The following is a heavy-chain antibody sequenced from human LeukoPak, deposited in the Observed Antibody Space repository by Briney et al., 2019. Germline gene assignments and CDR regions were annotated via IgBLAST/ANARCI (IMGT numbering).Heavy chain of an antibody. Sequence: PGGSLRLSCAASGFPFSSYWMSWVRQAPGKGLEWVANIKQDGSDKYYVDSMKGRFTISRDNAKNSLYLQLNSLRAEDTALYYCAREVATGFFDYWGQGTLVTVSS. V-gene: IGHV3-7*03. CDR1: GFPFSSYW. D-gene: IGHD5-12*01. J-gene: IGHJ4*02. CDR2: IKQDGSDK. CDR3: AREVATGFFDY.